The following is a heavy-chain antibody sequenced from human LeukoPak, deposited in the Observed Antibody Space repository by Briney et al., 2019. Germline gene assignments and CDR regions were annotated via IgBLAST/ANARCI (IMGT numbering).Heavy chain of an antibody. Sequence: GGSLRLSCAASGFTVSSNYMSWVRQAPGKGLEWVSAISGSGGSTYYADSVKGRFTISRDNSKNTLYLQMNSLRAEDTAVYYCAKDWGRSSSGWDYWGQGTLVTVSS. CDR3: AKDWGRSSSGWDY. V-gene: IGHV3-23*01. CDR1: GFTVSSNY. CDR2: ISGSGGST. D-gene: IGHD6-19*01. J-gene: IGHJ4*02.